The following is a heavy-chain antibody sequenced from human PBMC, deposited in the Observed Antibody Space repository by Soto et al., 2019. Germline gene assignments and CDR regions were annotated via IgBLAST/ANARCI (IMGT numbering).Heavy chain of an antibody. CDR2: IFHGGNT. D-gene: IGHD2-15*01. CDR1: GFFISSGNY. CDR3: ARARWYDAFDV. J-gene: IGHJ3*01. Sequence: SSETLSLTCAVSGFFISSGNYWGWIRKPPGKGLEWIGSIFHGGNTYYNPSLKSRVTISVDMSKNQFSLKLNSVTAADTAVYYCARARWYDAFDVWGQGTVVTVSS. V-gene: IGHV4-38-2*01.